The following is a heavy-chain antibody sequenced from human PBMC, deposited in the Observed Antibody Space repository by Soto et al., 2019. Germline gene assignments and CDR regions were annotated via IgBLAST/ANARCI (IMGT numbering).Heavy chain of an antibody. Sequence: QVQLQESGPGLVKPSQTLSLTCTVSGGSISSGGYYWSWIRQHPGKGLEWIGYIYYSGSTYYNPSLKSRVTISVDTSKNRFSLKLSSVTAADTAVYYCARAPRPDYDFWSDYFDYWGQGTLVTVSS. D-gene: IGHD3-3*01. V-gene: IGHV4-31*03. J-gene: IGHJ4*02. CDR2: IYYSGST. CDR1: GGSISSGGYY. CDR3: ARAPRPDYDFWSDYFDY.